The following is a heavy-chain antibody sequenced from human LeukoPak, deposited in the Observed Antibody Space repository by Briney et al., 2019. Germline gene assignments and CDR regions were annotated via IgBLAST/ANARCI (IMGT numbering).Heavy chain of an antibody. CDR2: ISGSGGNT. J-gene: IGHJ4*02. CDR3: AKGVLPTGFDY. D-gene: IGHD3-10*01. CDR1: GFTFSSYA. V-gene: IGHV3-23*01. Sequence: GGSLRLSCAASGFTFSSYAMNWVRQAPGKGLEWVSAISGSGGNTYYADSVKGRFTISRDNSKNTLYLQMNSLRAEDTAIYYCAKGVLPTGFDYWGQGTLVTVSS.